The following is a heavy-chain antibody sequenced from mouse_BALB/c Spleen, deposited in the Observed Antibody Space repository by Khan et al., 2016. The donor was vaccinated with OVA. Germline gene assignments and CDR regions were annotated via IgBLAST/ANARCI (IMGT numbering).Heavy chain of an antibody. D-gene: IGHD2-1*01. V-gene: IGHV1S132*01. Sequence: QLQQSGAELVKPGASVKLSCKTSGYTFTSYWIQWVKQRPGQGLGWIGQIFPGTGTTYYNENFKGKATLTVDTSSRTAYMQLSGLTSEDSAVYFCARGYFGNYEFVYWGQGTLVTVSP. CDR2: IFPGTGTT. CDR1: GYTFTSYW. J-gene: IGHJ3*01. CDR3: ARGYFGNYEFVY.